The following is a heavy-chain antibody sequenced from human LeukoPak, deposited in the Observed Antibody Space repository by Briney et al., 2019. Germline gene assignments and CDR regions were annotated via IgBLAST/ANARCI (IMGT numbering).Heavy chain of an antibody. Sequence: GGSLRLSCAASGFTFSSYWMSWVRQAPGKGLEWVANINQDGSYKYYVDSVKGRFTISRDNAKNSLYLQMNSLRAEDTAVYYCARGLSSSPLYGMEVWPQGTTVTVSS. D-gene: IGHD6-13*01. CDR3: ARGLSSSPLYGMEV. CDR2: INQDGSYK. CDR1: GFTFSSYW. J-gene: IGHJ6*01. V-gene: IGHV3-7*01.